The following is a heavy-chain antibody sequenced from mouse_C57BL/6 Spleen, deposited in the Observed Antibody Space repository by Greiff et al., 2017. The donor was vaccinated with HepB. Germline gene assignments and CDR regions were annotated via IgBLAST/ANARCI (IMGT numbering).Heavy chain of an antibody. Sequence: EVKLVESGPELVKPGASVKMSCKASGYTFTDYNMHWVKQSHGKSLEWIGYINPNNGGTSYNQKFKGKATLTVNKSSSTAYMELRSLTSEDSAVYYCARLLRGYAMDYWGQGTSVTVSS. V-gene: IGHV1-22*01. CDR3: ARLLRGYAMDY. J-gene: IGHJ4*01. CDR2: INPNNGGT. CDR1: GYTFTDYN. D-gene: IGHD1-1*01.